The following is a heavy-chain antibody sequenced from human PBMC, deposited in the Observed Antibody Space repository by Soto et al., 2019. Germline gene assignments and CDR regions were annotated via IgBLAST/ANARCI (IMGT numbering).Heavy chain of an antibody. Sequence: QVQLVQSGAEVKKPGASVKVSCKASGYTFTSYDINWVRQATGQGLEWMGWMNPNSGNTGYAQKFKXXVTMTRNTSITTANMELSSLSSEDTAVYYCASAMPPRGMDVWGQGTTVTVSS. V-gene: IGHV1-8*01. D-gene: IGHD2-2*01. CDR2: MNPNSGNT. J-gene: IGHJ6*02. CDR1: GYTFTSYD. CDR3: ASAMPPRGMDV.